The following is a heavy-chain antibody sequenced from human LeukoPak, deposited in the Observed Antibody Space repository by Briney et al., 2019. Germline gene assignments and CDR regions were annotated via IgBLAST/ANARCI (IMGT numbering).Heavy chain of an antibody. CDR1: GYSFTSYW. V-gene: IGHV5-51*01. Sequence: GKSLKISCKGSGYSFTSYWIGWVRQMPGKGLEWMGIIYPGDYDTRYSPSFQGQVPISADKSISTAYLQWSSLKASDTAMYYCARLHSSSSAGHDYWGQGTLVTVSS. CDR2: IYPGDYDT. CDR3: ARLHSSSSAGHDY. J-gene: IGHJ4*02. D-gene: IGHD6-6*01.